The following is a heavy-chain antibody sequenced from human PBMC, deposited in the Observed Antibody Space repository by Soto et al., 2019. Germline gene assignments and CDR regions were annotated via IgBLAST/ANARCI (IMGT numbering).Heavy chain of an antibody. J-gene: IGHJ4*02. CDR1: GFAFSNCA. Sequence: EVQLLESGGDLVQPGASLRLSCAASGFAFSNCAMSWVRQAPGKGLEWVSTIKTSGDTTFYADPVKGRFTTSRNDSKKSLYLQMNSLRAEDTATSYCTKDVTGDIGADFWGQGTPVTVSS. V-gene: IGHV3-23*05. D-gene: IGHD2-21*02. CDR2: IKTSGDTT. CDR3: TKDVTGDIGADF.